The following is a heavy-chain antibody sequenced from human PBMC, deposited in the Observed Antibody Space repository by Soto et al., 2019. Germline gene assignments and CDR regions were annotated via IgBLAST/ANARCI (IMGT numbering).Heavy chain of an antibody. CDR1: GGSFSGYY. V-gene: IGHV4-34*01. CDR2: INHRGST. J-gene: IGHJ5*02. Sequence: QVQLQQWGAGLLKPSETLSLTCVVYGGSFSGYYWSWIRQSRGKGLEWIGGINHRGSTNYNPSLESRVTISVDTSKNQFSLKLPSVTAADTAMYYCARDGFCTSTTCRVGNWFDPWGQGTLVTVSS. D-gene: IGHD2-2*01. CDR3: ARDGFCTSTTCRVGNWFDP.